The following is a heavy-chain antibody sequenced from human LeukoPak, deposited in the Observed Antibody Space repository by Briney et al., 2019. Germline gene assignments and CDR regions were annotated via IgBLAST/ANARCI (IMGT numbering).Heavy chain of an antibody. Sequence: GGSLRLSCAASGFILSTYAMHWVRQAPGKGLVWVSRIESDGSSTSYADSVKGRFTISRDNAKNTLSLQMSSLRAEDTAVYYCARGFGSGSSLPFDYWGQGTLVTVSS. CDR1: GFILSTYA. J-gene: IGHJ4*02. V-gene: IGHV3-74*01. CDR3: ARGFGSGSSLPFDY. CDR2: IESDGSST. D-gene: IGHD3-10*01.